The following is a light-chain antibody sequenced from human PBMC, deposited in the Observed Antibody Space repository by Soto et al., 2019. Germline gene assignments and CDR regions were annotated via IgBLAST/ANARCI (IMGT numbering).Light chain of an antibody. Sequence: DIQMTQSPSTLSASVGDRVTITCRASQSLGSWLAWHQQEPGKAPKRLIYKASSLESGVPSRFRGSGAGTEVTLSISSLQPDDSATYYCPQCDSYPLTFAVGTEV. CDR1: QSLGSW. CDR3: PQCDSYPLT. CDR2: KAS. J-gene: IGKJ4*01. V-gene: IGKV1-5*03.